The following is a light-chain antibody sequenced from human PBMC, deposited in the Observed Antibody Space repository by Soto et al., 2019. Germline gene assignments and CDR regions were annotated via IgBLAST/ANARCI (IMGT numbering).Light chain of an antibody. CDR2: EGT. CDR1: SSDVGGYNY. V-gene: IGLV2-8*01. Sequence: QSVLTQPPSASGSPGQSVTISCTGTSSDVGGYNYVSWYQQHPGKAPKLMIYEGTKRPSGVPDRFSGSKSGNTASLTVSGLPAADEAAYSCRSYAGSHNLKVFGAGTKVTVL. J-gene: IGLJ1*01. CDR3: RSYAGSHNLKV.